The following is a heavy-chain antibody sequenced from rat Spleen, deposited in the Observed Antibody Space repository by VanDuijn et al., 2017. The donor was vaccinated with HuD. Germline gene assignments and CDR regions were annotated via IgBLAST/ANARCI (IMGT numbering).Heavy chain of an antibody. V-gene: IGHV5-29*01. CDR3: ARAGYLRDWYVDF. J-gene: IGHJ1*01. Sequence: EVQLVESDGGLVQPGRSLKLSCAASGFTFSDYYMAWVRQAPTKGLEWVATISYDGTSTYYRDSVKGRFTISRDDVKNTLYVQMDSLRSEDTATYYCARAGYLRDWYVDFWGPGTMVTVSS. CDR1: GFTFSDYY. D-gene: IGHD2-2*01. CDR2: ISYDGTST.